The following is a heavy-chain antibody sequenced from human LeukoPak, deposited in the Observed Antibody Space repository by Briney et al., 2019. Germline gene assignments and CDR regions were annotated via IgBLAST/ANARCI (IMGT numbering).Heavy chain of an antibody. J-gene: IGHJ4*02. Sequence: PGGSLRLSCAASGFTFSSNYMNCVRQAPGKGLEWVSVIYSSGSTYYADSVKGRFTISRDNSKNTLYLQMNSLRAEDTAVYYCARDLYGVSHDYWGQGTLVTVSS. D-gene: IGHD4-17*01. CDR1: GFTFSSNY. CDR2: IYSSGST. CDR3: ARDLYGVSHDY. V-gene: IGHV3-53*01.